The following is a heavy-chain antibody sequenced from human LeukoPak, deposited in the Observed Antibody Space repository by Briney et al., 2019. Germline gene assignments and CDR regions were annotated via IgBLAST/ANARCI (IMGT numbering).Heavy chain of an antibody. CDR3: ARDSYYYGSGSYYIDY. V-gene: IGHV4-38-2*02. CDR1: GYSISSGYY. J-gene: IGHJ4*02. Sequence: SEALSLTCTVSGYSISSGYYWGWIRQPPGKGLEWIGRIYHSGSTYYNPSLKSRVTISVDTSKNQFSLKLSSVTAADTAVYYCARDSYYYGSGSYYIDYWGQGTLVTVSS. D-gene: IGHD3-10*01. CDR2: IYHSGST.